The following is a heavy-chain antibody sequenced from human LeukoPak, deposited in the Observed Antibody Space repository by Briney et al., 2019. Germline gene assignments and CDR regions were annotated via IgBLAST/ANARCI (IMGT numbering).Heavy chain of an antibody. V-gene: IGHV3-9*01. CDR3: AKDATWAHDAFDI. D-gene: IGHD1-26*01. CDR2: ISWNSGSI. J-gene: IGHJ3*02. CDR1: GFTFDDYA. Sequence: GGSLRLSCAASGFTFDDYAMHWVRRAPGKGLEWVSGISWNSGSIGYADSVKGRFTISRDNAKNSLYLQMNSLRAEDTALYYCAKDATWAHDAFDIWGQGTMVTVSS.